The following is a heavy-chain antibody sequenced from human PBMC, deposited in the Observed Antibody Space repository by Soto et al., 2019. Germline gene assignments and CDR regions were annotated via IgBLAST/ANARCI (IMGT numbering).Heavy chain of an antibody. D-gene: IGHD1-20*01. V-gene: IGHV2-70*13. Sequence: TLVNPTETLTLTCTFSGFSLTSPGMCVSWIRQSPGKALEWLALIERDDDDKYYSTSLKTRLTISKDTRKNQVVLTMANMEPADTATYYCARSIRGPRRFNGMDVWGQGTTVT. CDR3: ARSIRGPRRFNGMDV. CDR1: GFSLTSPGMC. CDR2: IERDDDDK. J-gene: IGHJ6*02.